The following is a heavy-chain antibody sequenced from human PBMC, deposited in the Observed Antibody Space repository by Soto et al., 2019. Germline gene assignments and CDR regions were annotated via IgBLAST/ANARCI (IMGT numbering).Heavy chain of an antibody. V-gene: IGHV4-30-4*01. CDR3: ARHSPDFDWLSQFDY. J-gene: IGHJ4*02. CDR1: GGSISSGDYY. D-gene: IGHD3-9*01. Sequence: PSETLSLTCTVSGGSISSGDYYWSWIRQPPGKGLEWIGYIYYSGSTYYNPSLKSRVTISVDTSKNQLSLKLSSVTAADTAVYYCARHSPDFDWLSQFDYWGQGTLVTVSS. CDR2: IYYSGST.